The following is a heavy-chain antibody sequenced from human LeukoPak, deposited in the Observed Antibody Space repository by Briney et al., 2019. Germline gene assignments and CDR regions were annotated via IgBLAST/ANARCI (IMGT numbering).Heavy chain of an antibody. CDR2: ISDNGGRT. CDR1: GFTFSTYT. V-gene: IGHV3-23*01. D-gene: IGHD1-14*01. J-gene: IGHJ4*02. Sequence: GGSLRLSCAASGFTFSTYTMAWVRQAPGGGLEWVSGISDNGGRTYYADSVKGRYAISRDDSKSTLYLQMNSLRGEDTAVYYCAKDFGRNLGGPGYWGRGTLVIVSS. CDR3: AKDFGRNLGGPGY.